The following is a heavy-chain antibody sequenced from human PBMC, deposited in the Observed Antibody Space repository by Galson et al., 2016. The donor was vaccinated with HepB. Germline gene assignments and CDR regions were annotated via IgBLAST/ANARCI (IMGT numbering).Heavy chain of an antibody. V-gene: IGHV4-59*01. CDR2: IYYSGST. D-gene: IGHD3-22*01. Sequence: SETLSLTCTVSGDSINNYYWSWIRQPPGKGLEWLGYIYYSGSTNYNPSLKSRLTISIDTSKKHFSLKLTSVTAADSVLYFCARAVFYEISGSLYPRFDFWGQGALVTVSS. CDR3: ARAVFYEISGSLYPRFDF. J-gene: IGHJ4*02. CDR1: GDSINNYY.